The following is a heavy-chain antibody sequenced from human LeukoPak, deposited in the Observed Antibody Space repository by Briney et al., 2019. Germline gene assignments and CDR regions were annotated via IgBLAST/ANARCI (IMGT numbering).Heavy chain of an antibody. J-gene: IGHJ5*02. Sequence: SQTLSLTCTVSGGSISSGDYYWSWIRQPPGKGLEWIGYIYYSGSTYYNPSLKSRVTISVDTSKNQFSLKLSSVTAADTAVYYCAGVVVSGGGDYEFDNWFDPWGQGTLVTVSS. CDR3: AGVVVSGGGDYEFDNWFDP. V-gene: IGHV4-30-4*01. CDR2: IYYSGST. CDR1: GGSISSGDYY. D-gene: IGHD2-21*02.